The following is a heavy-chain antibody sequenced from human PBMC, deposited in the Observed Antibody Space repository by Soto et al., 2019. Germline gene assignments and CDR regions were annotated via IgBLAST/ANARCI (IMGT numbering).Heavy chain of an antibody. CDR1: GGSISSGDYY. Sequence: ASETLSLTCTVFGGSISSGDYYWIWIRQPPGKGLEWIGYIYYSGSTYYNPSLKSRVTISVDTSKNQFSLKLSSVTAADTAVYYCARVSGYDSGWFDPWGQGTLVTVSS. J-gene: IGHJ5*02. D-gene: IGHD5-12*01. CDR3: ARVSGYDSGWFDP. V-gene: IGHV4-30-4*01. CDR2: IYYSGST.